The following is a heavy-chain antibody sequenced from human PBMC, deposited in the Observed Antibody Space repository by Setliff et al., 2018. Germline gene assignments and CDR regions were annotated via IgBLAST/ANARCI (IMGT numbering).Heavy chain of an antibody. Sequence: PSETLSLTCTVSGGSMITNDYFWGWIRQPSGTGLEWIGSIYYSGDTYYNPSLKSRATVSVDTSTSQFSLRLASVTAADSAVYFCARYPRRGNGWYPYYVDVWGKGTTVTVSS. D-gene: IGHD6-19*01. V-gene: IGHV4-39*07. CDR1: GGSMITNDYF. CDR3: ARYPRRGNGWYPYYVDV. CDR2: IYYSGDT. J-gene: IGHJ6*03.